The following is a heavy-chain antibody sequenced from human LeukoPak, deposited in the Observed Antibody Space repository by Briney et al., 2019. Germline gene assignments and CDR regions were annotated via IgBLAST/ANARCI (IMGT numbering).Heavy chain of an antibody. D-gene: IGHD3-22*01. J-gene: IGHJ4*02. CDR3: ARDLYYDSSGPTGH. Sequence: GGSLRLSCAASGFTFSSYGMHWVRQAPGEGLEWVAVIWYDGSNKYYADSVKGRFTISRDNSKNTLYLQMNSLRAEDTAVYYCARDLYYDSSGPTGHWGQGTLVTVSS. CDR1: GFTFSSYG. V-gene: IGHV3-33*01. CDR2: IWYDGSNK.